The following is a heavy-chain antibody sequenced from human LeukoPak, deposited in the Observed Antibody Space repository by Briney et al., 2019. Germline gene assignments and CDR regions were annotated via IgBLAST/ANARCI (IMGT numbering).Heavy chain of an antibody. CDR1: GFTVSSNY. D-gene: IGHD1-26*01. Sequence: GGSLRLSCAAPGFTVSSNYMSWVRQAPGKGLEWVSVIYSGGSTYYADSVKGRFTISRDNSKNTLYLQMNSLRAEDTAVYYCARAESYLGYFDYWGQGTLVTVSS. CDR3: ARAESYLGYFDY. V-gene: IGHV3-66*01. J-gene: IGHJ4*02. CDR2: IYSGGST.